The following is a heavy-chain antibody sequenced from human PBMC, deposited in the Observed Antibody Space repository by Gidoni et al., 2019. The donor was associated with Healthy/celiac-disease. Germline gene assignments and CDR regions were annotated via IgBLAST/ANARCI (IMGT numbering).Heavy chain of an antibody. D-gene: IGHD3-3*01. CDR1: GFTVSRYS. CDR3: ARESESRVYDFWSGYYSY. J-gene: IGHJ4*02. CDR2: ISSSSSYI. V-gene: IGHV3-21*01. Sequence: EVQLVESGGGLVKPGGSLRLSCAASGFTVSRYSMNWVRQAPGKGLEWVSNISSSSSYIYYADSVKGRFTISRDNAKNSLYLQMNSLRAEDTAVYYCARESESRVYDFWSGYYSYWGQGTLVTVSS.